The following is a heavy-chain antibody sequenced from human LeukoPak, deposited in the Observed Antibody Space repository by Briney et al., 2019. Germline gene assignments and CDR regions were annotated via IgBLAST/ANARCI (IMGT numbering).Heavy chain of an antibody. CDR1: GYSFTSYW. D-gene: IGHD6-19*01. CDR2: IYPGDSDT. CDR3: ARLQTGSGWWEGFDS. Sequence: GESLKISCKGSGYSFTSYWIGWVRQMPGKGLESMGIIYPGDSDTKYSPSFQGQVTISADKSISTVYLQWNSLKASDTAIYYCARLQTGSGWWEGFDSWGQGTLVTVSS. J-gene: IGHJ4*02. V-gene: IGHV5-51*01.